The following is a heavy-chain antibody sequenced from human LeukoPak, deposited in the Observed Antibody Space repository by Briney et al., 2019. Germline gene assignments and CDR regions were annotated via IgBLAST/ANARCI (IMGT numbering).Heavy chain of an antibody. CDR1: GFSVSSNY. V-gene: IGHV3-66*01. D-gene: IGHD3-10*01. CDR3: ARDFPVFYSGSGPSLD. J-gene: IGHJ4*02. Sequence: PGGSLRLSCAASGFSVSSNYMSWVRQAPGKGLEWVSVIYSGGTTYYVDSVKGRFTISRDNSKNTLYLQMNSLRAEDTAVYYCARDFPVFYSGSGPSLDWGQGALVTVSS. CDR2: IYSGGTT.